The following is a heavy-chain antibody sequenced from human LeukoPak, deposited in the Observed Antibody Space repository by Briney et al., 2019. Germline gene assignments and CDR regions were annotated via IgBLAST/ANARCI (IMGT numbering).Heavy chain of an antibody. V-gene: IGHV3-33*01. J-gene: IGHJ6*02. CDR2: IWYNGDNK. CDR3: ARDGIAAAGQYYCYGMDV. CDR1: GCTFSSYG. Sequence: PGGSLRLSCAASGCTFSSYGMHWVRQAPGKGLEWVAVIWYNGDNKYYADSVKGRFPISRDNSKNTMYLQMNSLRAEDTAVYYCARDGIAAAGQYYCYGMDVWGQGTTVTVSS. D-gene: IGHD6-13*01.